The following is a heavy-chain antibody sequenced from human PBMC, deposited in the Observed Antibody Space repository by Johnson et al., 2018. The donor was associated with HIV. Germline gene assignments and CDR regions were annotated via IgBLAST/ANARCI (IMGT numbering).Heavy chain of an antibody. CDR2: ISYDGSNK. V-gene: IGHV3-30*04. CDR3: ARANRGRNDAFDI. J-gene: IGHJ3*02. Sequence: QVQLVESGGGVVQPGTSLRLSCAASGFTFSSYAMHWVRQAPGKGLEWVAVISYDGSNKYYADSVKGRFTISRDNAKNSLYLQMNSLRAGDTAVYYCARANRGRNDAFDIWGQGTMVTVSS. D-gene: IGHD2-15*01. CDR1: GFTFSSYA.